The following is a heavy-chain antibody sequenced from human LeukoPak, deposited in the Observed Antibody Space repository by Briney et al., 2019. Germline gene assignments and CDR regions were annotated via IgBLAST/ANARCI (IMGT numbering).Heavy chain of an antibody. CDR1: GFTFSSYS. D-gene: IGHD6-13*01. CDR3: AKRLEQQLGSSGFDP. J-gene: IGHJ5*02. Sequence: GGSLRLSCAASGFTFSSYSMNWVRQAPSKGLEWVSSIIVSRSSIYYADSVKGRFTISRDNSKNTLYLQMNSLRAEDTAVYYCAKRLEQQLGSSGFDPWGQGTLVTVSS. CDR2: IIVSRSSI. V-gene: IGHV3-21*04.